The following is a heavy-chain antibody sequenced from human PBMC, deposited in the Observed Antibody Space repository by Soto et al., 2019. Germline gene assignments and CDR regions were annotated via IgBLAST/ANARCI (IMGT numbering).Heavy chain of an antibody. CDR1: GGSISSYY. V-gene: IGHV4-59*01. D-gene: IGHD3-3*01. Sequence: PSETLSLTCTVSGGSISSYYWSWIRQPPGKGLEWIGYIYYSGSTNYNPSLKSRVTISVDTSKNQFSLKLSSVTAADTAVYYCASGSELFMFFGGVTVDLFDFWGQGTMVPGS. CDR2: IYYSGST. CDR3: ASGSELFMFFGGVTVDLFDF. J-gene: IGHJ3*01.